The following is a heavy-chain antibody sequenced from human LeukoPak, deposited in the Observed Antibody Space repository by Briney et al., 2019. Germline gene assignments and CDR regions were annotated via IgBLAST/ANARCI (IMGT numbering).Heavy chain of an antibody. CDR1: GFTFDDYA. CDR3: AKDIPATSGIAAAGCLVS. V-gene: IGHV3-23*01. CDR2: INKSGST. Sequence: GGSLRLSCAASGFTFDDYAMTWVHQAPGKGLEWVSTINKSGSTYYADSVKGRFTISRDNFKNTLYLQMNSLRAEDTAVYYCAKDIPATSGIAAAGCLVSWGQGTLVTVSS. J-gene: IGHJ5*02. D-gene: IGHD6-13*01.